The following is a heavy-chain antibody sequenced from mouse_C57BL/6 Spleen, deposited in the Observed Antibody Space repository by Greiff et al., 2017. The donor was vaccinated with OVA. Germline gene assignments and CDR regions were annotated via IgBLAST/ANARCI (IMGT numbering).Heavy chain of an antibody. CDR2: INPNNGGT. D-gene: IGHD2-5*01. V-gene: IGHV1-26*01. CDR3: ARSVYSNSWFAY. Sequence: VQLQQSGPELVKPGASVKISCKASGYTFTDYYMNWVKQSHGKSLEWIGDINPNNGGTSYNQKFKGKATLTVDKSSSTAYMELRSLTSEDSAVYYCARSVYSNSWFAYWGQGTLVTVSA. J-gene: IGHJ3*01. CDR1: GYTFTDYY.